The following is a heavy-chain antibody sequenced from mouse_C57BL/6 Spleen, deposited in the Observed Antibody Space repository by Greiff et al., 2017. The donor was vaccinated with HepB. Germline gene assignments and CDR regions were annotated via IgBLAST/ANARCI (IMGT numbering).Heavy chain of an antibody. D-gene: IGHD1-1*01. V-gene: IGHV1-26*01. Sequence: EVQLQQSGPELVKPGASVKISCKASGYTFTDYYMNWVKQSHGKSLEWIGDINPNNGGTSYNQKFKGKATLTVDKSASTAYMELRTLTSEDSAVYYCERSLHYYGSSPFAYWGQRTLVTVSA. CDR1: GYTFTDYY. CDR3: ERSLHYYGSSPFAY. J-gene: IGHJ3*01. CDR2: INPNNGGT.